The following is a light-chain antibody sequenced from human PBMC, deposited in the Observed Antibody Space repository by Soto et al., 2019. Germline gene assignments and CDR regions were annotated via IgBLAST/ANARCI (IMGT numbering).Light chain of an antibody. CDR2: DAS. Sequence: DIQVSQSPSSLSASVGDRVTITCRASQNIGNFLNWYQQKPGKAPKILIYDASNLRGGVPSRFSGSGSGTDFILTINSLQPDDFASYYCQESYSAFTFGGGTRVEI. V-gene: IGKV1-39*01. J-gene: IGKJ4*01. CDR3: QESYSAFT. CDR1: QNIGNF.